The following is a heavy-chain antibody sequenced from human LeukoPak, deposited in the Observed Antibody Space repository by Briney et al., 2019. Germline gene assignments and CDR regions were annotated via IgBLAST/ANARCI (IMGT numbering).Heavy chain of an antibody. CDR1: GFTFDDYG. J-gene: IGHJ5*02. CDR3: AKFWVVGDSSWFDP. CDR2: INWNGGST. Sequence: GGSLRLSCAAAGFTFDDYGMSWVRQAPGKGLEWVSGINWNGGSTGYADSVKGRFTISRDNAKNSLYLQMNSLRAEDTALYYCAKFWVVGDSSWFDPWGQGTLVIVSS. V-gene: IGHV3-20*04. D-gene: IGHD3-16*01.